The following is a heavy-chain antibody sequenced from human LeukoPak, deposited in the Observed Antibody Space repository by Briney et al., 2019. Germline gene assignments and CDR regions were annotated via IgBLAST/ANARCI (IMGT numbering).Heavy chain of an antibody. Sequence: GGSLRLSCAASGFTVSSNYMSWVRQAPGKGLGWVAVISYDGSNKYSADSVKGRFTISRDNSKNTLYLQMNSLRAEDTAVYYCARERQQLGYFDYWGQGTLVTVSS. V-gene: IGHV3-30-3*01. D-gene: IGHD6-13*01. CDR1: GFTVSSNY. CDR2: ISYDGSNK. CDR3: ARERQQLGYFDY. J-gene: IGHJ4*02.